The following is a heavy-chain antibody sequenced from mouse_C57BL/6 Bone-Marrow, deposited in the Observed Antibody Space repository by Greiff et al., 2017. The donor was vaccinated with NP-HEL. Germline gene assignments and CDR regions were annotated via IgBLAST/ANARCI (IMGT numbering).Heavy chain of an antibody. V-gene: IGHV1-39*01. CDR1: GYSFTDYN. CDR2: INPNYGTT. J-gene: IGHJ2*01. Sequence: EVKLMESGPELVKPGASVKISCKASGYSFTDYNMNWVKQSNGKSLEWIGVINPNYGTTSYNQKFKGKATLTVDQSSSTAYMQLNSLTSEDSAVYYCAREGFITTVVANFDYWGQGTTLTVSS. CDR3: AREGFITTVVANFDY. D-gene: IGHD1-1*01.